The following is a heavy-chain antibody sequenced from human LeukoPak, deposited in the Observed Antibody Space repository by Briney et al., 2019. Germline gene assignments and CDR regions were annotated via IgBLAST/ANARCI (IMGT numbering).Heavy chain of an antibody. Sequence: GGSLRLSCAASGFTFSSYAMSWVRQAPGKGLEWVSAISGSGGSTYYADSVKGRFTISRDNSKNTLYLQMSSLRAEDTAVYYCVKDARVYDFWSGYSFSYFDYWGQGTLVTVSS. D-gene: IGHD3-3*01. CDR2: ISGSGGST. CDR1: GFTFSSYA. J-gene: IGHJ4*02. V-gene: IGHV3-23*01. CDR3: VKDARVYDFWSGYSFSYFDY.